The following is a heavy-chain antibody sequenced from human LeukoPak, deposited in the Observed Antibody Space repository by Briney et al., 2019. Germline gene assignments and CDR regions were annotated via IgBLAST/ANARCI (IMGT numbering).Heavy chain of an antibody. J-gene: IGHJ6*02. Sequence: SETLSLTCNVSGGSISSSTYYWSWIRRHPGEGLEWIGYIYYSGSSYYNPSLKSRVTISVDTSKNQFSLKLSSVTAADTAVYYCARVGLYYYDSSGYYYYYYGMDVWGQGTTVTVSS. D-gene: IGHD3-22*01. CDR3: ARVGLYYYDSSGYYYYYYGMDV. CDR2: IYYSGSS. V-gene: IGHV4-31*02. CDR1: GGSISSSTYY.